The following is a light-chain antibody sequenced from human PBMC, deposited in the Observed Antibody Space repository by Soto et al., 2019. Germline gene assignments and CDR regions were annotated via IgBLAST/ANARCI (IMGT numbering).Light chain of an antibody. CDR1: SSNIGAGYH. V-gene: IGLV1-40*01. CDR2: GNS. CDR3: QSYDSSLSGSV. J-gene: IGLJ3*02. Sequence: QSVLTQPPSVSGVPGQRVTISCTGSSSNIGAGYHVHWYQQLPGTAPKLLIYGNSNRPSGVPDRFSASKSGTSASLAITGLQAEDEADYYCQSYDSSLSGSVFGGGTKLTVL.